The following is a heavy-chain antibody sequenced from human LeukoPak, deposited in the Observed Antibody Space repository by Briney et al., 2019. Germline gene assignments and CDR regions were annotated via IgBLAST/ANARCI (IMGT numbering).Heavy chain of an antibody. D-gene: IGHD3-3*01. Sequence: GGSLRLSCAASGFTFDDYGMTWVRQAPGKGLEWVSAINWNDGGAGYADSVKGRFTISRDNAKNSLYLQMNSLRAEDTAVYYCARRKYDFWSGYYGTANDAFDIWGQGTMVTVSS. CDR3: ARRKYDFWSGYYGTANDAFDI. J-gene: IGHJ3*02. CDR1: GFTFDDYG. CDR2: INWNDGGA. V-gene: IGHV3-20*04.